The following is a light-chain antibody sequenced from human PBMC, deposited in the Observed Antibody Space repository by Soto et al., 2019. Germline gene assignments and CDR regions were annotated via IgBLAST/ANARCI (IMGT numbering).Light chain of an antibody. CDR2: EVR. J-gene: IGLJ1*01. V-gene: IGLV2-14*01. CDR1: SSDVGGYNY. CDR3: SSYTSSNTYV. Sequence: QSALTQPASVSGSPGQSITISCTGTSSDVGGYNYVSWYQQHPGKVPKLMIYEVRYRPSGISTRFSGSKSGNTASLTISGLQAEDEADYYCSSYTSSNTYVFGSGTKVT.